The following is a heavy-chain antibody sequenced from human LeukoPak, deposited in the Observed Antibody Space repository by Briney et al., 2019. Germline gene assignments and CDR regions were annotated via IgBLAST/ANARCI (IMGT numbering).Heavy chain of an antibody. CDR1: GSSISSAYY. D-gene: IGHD1-26*01. CDR2: IYHSEST. J-gene: IGHJ5*02. CDR3: ARAGTEWEFDP. Sequence: SETLSLTCTVSGSSISSAYYWGWIRQPPGKGPEWIGNIYHSESTYYNPSLKSRVTISVDTSKNQFSLKLSSVTAADTAVYYCARAGTEWEFDPWGQGTLVTVSS. V-gene: IGHV4-38-2*02.